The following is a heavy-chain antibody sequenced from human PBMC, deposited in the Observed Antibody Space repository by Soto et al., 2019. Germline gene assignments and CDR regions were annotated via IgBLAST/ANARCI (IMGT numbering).Heavy chain of an antibody. Sequence: SQTLSLILAISGDSVCSNSAAWNWIRQSPSRGLEWLGRTFYRSEWHNDYAVSVKSRITITPDTSKNQFSLQLRSVTPEDTAMYYCARDGYNLLDCWGQGTLVTVSS. D-gene: IGHD1-1*01. J-gene: IGHJ4*02. CDR3: ARDGYNLLDC. V-gene: IGHV6-1*01. CDR2: TFYRSEWHN. CDR1: GDSVCSNSAA.